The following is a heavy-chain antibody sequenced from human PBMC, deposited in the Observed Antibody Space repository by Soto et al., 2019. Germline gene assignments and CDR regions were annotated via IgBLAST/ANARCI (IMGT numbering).Heavy chain of an antibody. J-gene: IGHJ5*02. D-gene: IGHD6-19*01. CDR3: ARDMYSSDYFVKWFEP. V-gene: IGHV3-30-3*01. CDR1: GFSFSSYA. Sequence: QVRLVESGGSVVQPGRSLRLSCTASGFSFSSYAMYWFRQPPGKGLEWVAVISHDGINKHYADSVKGRVTVSRDNSNPSLDLQLNSLRGEDTAMYYCARDMYSSDYFVKWFEPWGQGTLVTVSS. CDR2: ISHDGINK.